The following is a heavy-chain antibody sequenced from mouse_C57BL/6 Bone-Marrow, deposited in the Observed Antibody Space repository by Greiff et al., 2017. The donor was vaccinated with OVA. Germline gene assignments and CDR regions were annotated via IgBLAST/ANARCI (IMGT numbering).Heavy chain of an antibody. CDR3: VRAYYSNYYWYFDV. CDR2: IRSKSSNYAT. D-gene: IGHD2-5*01. V-gene: IGHV10-3*01. CDR1: GFTFNTYA. Sequence: DVHLVESGGGLVQPKGSLKLSCAASGFTFNTYAMHWVRQAPGKGLEWVARIRSKSSNYATYYADSVKDRFTISRDDSQSMLYLQMNNLKTEDTAMYYCVRAYYSNYYWYFDVWGTGTTVTVSS. J-gene: IGHJ1*03.